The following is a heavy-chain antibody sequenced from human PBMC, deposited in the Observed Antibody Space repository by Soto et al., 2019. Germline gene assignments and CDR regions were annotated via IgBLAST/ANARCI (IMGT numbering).Heavy chain of an antibody. J-gene: IGHJ4*02. Sequence: LRLSCAASGFTFSNAWINWVRQAPGKGLEWVSSISSSSYIYYADSVKGRFTISRDNAKNSLYLQMNSLRAEDTAVYYCARDRSSDPPQYSSSPSDYWGQGTLVTVSS. V-gene: IGHV3-21*01. CDR2: ISSSSYI. CDR3: ARDRSSDPPQYSSSPSDY. D-gene: IGHD6-13*01. CDR1: GFTFSNAW.